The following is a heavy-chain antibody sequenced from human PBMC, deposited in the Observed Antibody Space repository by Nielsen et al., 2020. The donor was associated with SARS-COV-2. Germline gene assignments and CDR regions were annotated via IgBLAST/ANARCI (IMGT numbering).Heavy chain of an antibody. J-gene: IGHJ3*02. D-gene: IGHD1-26*01. CDR2: IKSKTDGGTT. CDR3: AKDGVGARYAFDI. V-gene: IGHV3-15*01. Sequence: GESLKISCAASGFTFSNAWMSWVRQAPGKGLEWVGRIKSKTDGGTTDYAAPVKGRFTISRDDSKNTLYLQMNSLRAEDTAVYYCAKDGVGARYAFDIWGQGTMVTVSS. CDR1: GFTFSNAW.